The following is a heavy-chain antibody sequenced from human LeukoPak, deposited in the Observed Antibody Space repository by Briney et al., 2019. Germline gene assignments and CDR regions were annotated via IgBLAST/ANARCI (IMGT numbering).Heavy chain of an antibody. V-gene: IGHV3-11*01. D-gene: IGHD2-15*01. CDR1: GFTFSDYY. CDR2: ISSSGSTI. J-gene: IGHJ3*02. Sequence: GGSLRLSCAASGFTFSDYYMSWIRQAPGKGLEWVSYISSSGSTIYYADSVKGRFTISRDNAKNSLYLQMNSLRAEDTAVYYCAREDCSGGSCAFDIWGQGTMVTVSS. CDR3: AREDCSGGSCAFDI.